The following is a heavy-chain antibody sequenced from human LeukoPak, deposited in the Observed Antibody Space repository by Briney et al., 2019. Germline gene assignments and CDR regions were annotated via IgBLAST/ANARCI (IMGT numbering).Heavy chain of an antibody. D-gene: IGHD6-19*01. CDR2: IYTSGST. CDR3: ARDHRSSGWYGGLDY. CDR1: GGSISSYY. J-gene: IGHJ4*02. Sequence: SEXLSLTCTVSGGSISSYYWSWIRQPAGKGLEWIGRIYTSGSTNYNPSLTSRGTMSLDTSKNQFSLKLSSVTAADTAVYYCARDHRSSGWYGGLDYWGQGTLVTVSS. V-gene: IGHV4-4*07.